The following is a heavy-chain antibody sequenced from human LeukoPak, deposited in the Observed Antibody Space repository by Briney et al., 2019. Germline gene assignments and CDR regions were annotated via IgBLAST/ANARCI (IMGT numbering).Heavy chain of an antibody. CDR2: INPSGGST. Sequence: ASVKVSCKASGYTFTSYYMHWVRQAPGQGLEWMGIINPSGGSTSYAQKFQGRVTMTRDMSTSTVYMELSSLRSEDTAVYYCARGSPTYYYGWSKAFEIWGQGTMVTVSS. V-gene: IGHV1-46*01. D-gene: IGHD3-10*01. CDR3: ARGSPTYYYGWSKAFEI. J-gene: IGHJ3*02. CDR1: GYTFTSYY.